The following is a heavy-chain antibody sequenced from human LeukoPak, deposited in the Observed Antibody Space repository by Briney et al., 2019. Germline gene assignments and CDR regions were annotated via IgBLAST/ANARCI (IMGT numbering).Heavy chain of an antibody. Sequence: ASVKVSCKASGYAFTSYGISWVRQAPGQGLEWMGWISAYNGNTNYAQKLQGRVTMTTDTSTSTAYMELRSLRSDDTAVYYCARDIGIYCSSTSCNSFDYWGPGTLVTVSS. CDR3: ARDIGIYCSSTSCNSFDY. CDR1: GYAFTSYG. D-gene: IGHD2-2*01. J-gene: IGHJ4*02. V-gene: IGHV1-18*01. CDR2: ISAYNGNT.